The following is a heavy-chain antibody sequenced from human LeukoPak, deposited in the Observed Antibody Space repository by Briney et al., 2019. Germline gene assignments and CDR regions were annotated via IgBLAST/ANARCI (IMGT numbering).Heavy chain of an antibody. CDR2: IYPGDSDA. CDR3: ARSPRKYWYFDL. J-gene: IGHJ2*01. Sequence: GESLKISCQGSGYSFTSYWIGWVRQMPGKGLEWMGIIYPGDSDARYSPSFQGQVTISADKSISTAYLQWTSLKASDTAIYYCARSPRKYWYFDLWGRGTLVTVSS. V-gene: IGHV5-51*01. CDR1: GYSFTSYW.